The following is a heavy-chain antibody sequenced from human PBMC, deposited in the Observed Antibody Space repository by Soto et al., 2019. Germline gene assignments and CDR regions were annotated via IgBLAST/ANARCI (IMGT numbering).Heavy chain of an antibody. CDR2: ISYDGSNK. CDR3: ARDRVRYSGSYYPSDY. V-gene: IGHV3-30-3*01. CDR1: GFTFSSYA. Sequence: GGSLRLSCSASGFTFSSYAMHWFRQAPGKGLEWVAVISYDGSNKYYADSVKGRFTISRDNSKNTLYLQMNSLRAEDTAVYYCARDRVRYSGSYYPSDYWGQGALVTVSS. J-gene: IGHJ4*02. D-gene: IGHD1-26*01.